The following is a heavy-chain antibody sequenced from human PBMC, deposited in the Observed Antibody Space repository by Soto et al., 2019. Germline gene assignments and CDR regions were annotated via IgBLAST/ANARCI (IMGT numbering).Heavy chain of an antibody. V-gene: IGHV3-15*01. J-gene: IGHJ4*02. Sequence: GGSLRLSCAASGFTFSNAWMSWVRQAPGKGLEWVGRIKSKTDGGTTDYAAPVKGRFTISRDDSKNTLYLQMNSLKTEDTAVYYCTTIITMVRGVIYPYYFDYWGQGTLVTVS. CDR3: TTIITMVRGVIYPYYFDY. CDR2: IKSKTDGGTT. D-gene: IGHD3-10*01. CDR1: GFTFSNAW.